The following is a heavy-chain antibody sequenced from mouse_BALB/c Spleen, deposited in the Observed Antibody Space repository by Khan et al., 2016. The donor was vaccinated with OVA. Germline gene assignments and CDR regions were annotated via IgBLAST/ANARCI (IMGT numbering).Heavy chain of an antibody. CDR2: IWSDGST. D-gene: IGHD2-10*01. V-gene: IGHV2-6-1*01. J-gene: IGHJ4*01. CDR3: ARQPYYHYNIMDY. CDR1: GFSLTNYG. Sequence: VQLKESGPGLVAPSQSLSITCTISGFSLTNYGVHWVRQPPGKGLEWLVVIWSDGSTTYNSALKSRLTISKDNSKSQVFLKMNSLQTEDTAVYFCARQPYYHYNIMDYWGHGTSVTVSS.